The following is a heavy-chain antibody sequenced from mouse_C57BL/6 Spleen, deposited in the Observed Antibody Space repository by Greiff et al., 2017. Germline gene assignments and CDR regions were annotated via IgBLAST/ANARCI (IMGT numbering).Heavy chain of an antibody. CDR1: GYTFTSYW. CDR3: AMGVEGWFAY. CDR2: IDPSDSYT. D-gene: IGHD1-1*01. V-gene: IGHV1-59*01. J-gene: IGHJ3*01. Sequence: QVQLQQSGAELVRPGTSVKLSCKASGYTFTSYWMHWVKQRPGQGLEWIGVIDPSDSYTNYNQKFKGKATLTVDTSSSTAYMQRSSLTSEDSAVYYCAMGVEGWFAYWGQGTLVTVSA.